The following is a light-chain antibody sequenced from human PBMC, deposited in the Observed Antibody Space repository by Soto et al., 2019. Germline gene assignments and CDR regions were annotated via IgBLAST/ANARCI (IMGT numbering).Light chain of an antibody. Sequence: QSALTQPLSVSGSPGQSVAIFCTGTSSDVGNSNGVSWYQQAPGTAPKLMIYDVTNRPSGVPDRFSGSKSGNTASLTISGLQAEDEADYYCSSYTSSSTYVFGTGTKVTVL. J-gene: IGLJ1*01. V-gene: IGLV2-18*02. CDR1: SSDVGNSNG. CDR2: DVT. CDR3: SSYTSSSTYV.